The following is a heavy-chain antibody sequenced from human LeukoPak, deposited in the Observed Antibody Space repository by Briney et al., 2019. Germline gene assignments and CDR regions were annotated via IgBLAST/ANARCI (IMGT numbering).Heavy chain of an antibody. CDR2: IYYSGST. V-gene: IGHV4-59*01. CDR3: ARIAYSYGYSGYYYYYMDV. CDR1: GGSISSYY. J-gene: IGHJ6*03. D-gene: IGHD5-18*01. Sequence: SETLSLTCTVSGGSISSYYWSWIRQPPGKGLEWIGYIYYSGSTNYNPSLKSRVTISVDTSKNQFSLKLSSVTAADTAVYYCARIAYSYGYSGYYYYYMDVWGKGTTVTVSS.